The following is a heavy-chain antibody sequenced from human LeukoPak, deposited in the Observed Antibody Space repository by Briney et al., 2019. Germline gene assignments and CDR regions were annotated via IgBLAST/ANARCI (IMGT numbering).Heavy chain of an antibody. J-gene: IGHJ3*02. Sequence: PGGSLRLSCAASGFTFSSYWMSWVRQAPGKGLEWVANIKQDGSEKYYVDSVKGRFTISRDNAKNSLYLQMNSLRAEDTAVYYCARDSSGLLDAFDIWGQGTMVTVSS. D-gene: IGHD6-19*01. V-gene: IGHV3-7*01. CDR1: GFTFSSYW. CDR2: IKQDGSEK. CDR3: ARDSSGLLDAFDI.